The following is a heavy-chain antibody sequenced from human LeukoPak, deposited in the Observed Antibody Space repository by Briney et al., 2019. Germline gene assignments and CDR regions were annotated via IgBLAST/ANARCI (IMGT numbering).Heavy chain of an antibody. CDR2: ISSSTYT. CDR3: ASSAYYYLEDY. J-gene: IGHJ4*02. CDR1: GFTFSDYY. Sequence: GGSLRLSCAASGFTFSDYYMSWIRQAPGKGLEWVSYISSSTYTNYADSVKGRFTISRGNAKNSMSLQMNSLRAEDTAVYYCASSAYYYLEDYWGQGTLVTVSS. V-gene: IGHV3-11*03. D-gene: IGHD3-22*01.